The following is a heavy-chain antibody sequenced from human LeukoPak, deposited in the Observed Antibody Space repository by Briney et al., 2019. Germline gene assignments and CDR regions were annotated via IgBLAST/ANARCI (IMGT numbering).Heavy chain of an antibody. CDR1: GGSISNYN. Sequence: PSETLSLTCTVSGGSISNYNWSWIRQPPGKRLEWIGYISYGGSANYNPSLKSRVTILLDTSKNQFSLNLTSVTAADTAVYFCARGRLPGTAYDAFDIWGQGTMVTVSS. CDR3: ARGRLPGTAYDAFDI. D-gene: IGHD2-2*01. V-gene: IGHV4-59*01. CDR2: ISYGGSA. J-gene: IGHJ3*02.